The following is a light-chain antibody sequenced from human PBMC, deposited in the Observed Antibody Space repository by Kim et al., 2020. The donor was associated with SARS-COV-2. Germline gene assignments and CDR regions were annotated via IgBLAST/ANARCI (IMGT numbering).Light chain of an antibody. CDR3: CSYAGSSGGVV. Sequence: SITISCTGTSSDVGSYNLVSWYQQHPGKAPKLMIYEGSKRPSGVSNRFSGSKSGNTASLTISGLQAEDEADYYCCSYAGSSGGVVFGGGTQLTVL. CDR1: SSDVGSYNL. V-gene: IGLV2-23*01. CDR2: EGS. J-gene: IGLJ2*01.